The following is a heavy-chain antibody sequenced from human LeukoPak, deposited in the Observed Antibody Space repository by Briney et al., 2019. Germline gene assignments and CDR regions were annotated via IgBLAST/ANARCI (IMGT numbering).Heavy chain of an antibody. J-gene: IGHJ4*02. CDR2: MSSSGGST. Sequence: GGSLRLSCAACGCTFSDYAMSWVRQAPGKGLEGVSAMSSSGGSTYYADPVKGRFTISRDNSKNTLYLQMNSLRAEDTAIYYCAPRHEGSCSWYRINWGQGTLVTASS. CDR1: GCTFSDYA. CDR3: APRHEGSCSWYRIN. V-gene: IGHV3-23*01. D-gene: IGHD6-13*01.